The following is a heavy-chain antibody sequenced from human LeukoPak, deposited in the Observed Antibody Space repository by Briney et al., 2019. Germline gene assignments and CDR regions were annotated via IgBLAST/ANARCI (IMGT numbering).Heavy chain of an antibody. Sequence: GASVKVSCKASGYTFTSYYMHWVRQAPGQGLEWMGIINPSGGSTSYAQKFQGRVTMTRDTSTSTVYMELSSLRSEDTAVYYCARDSVAAAGTHRYFQHWGQGTLVIVSS. CDR3: ARDSVAAAGTHRYFQH. CDR2: INPSGGST. CDR1: GYTFTSYY. D-gene: IGHD6-13*01. V-gene: IGHV1-46*01. J-gene: IGHJ1*01.